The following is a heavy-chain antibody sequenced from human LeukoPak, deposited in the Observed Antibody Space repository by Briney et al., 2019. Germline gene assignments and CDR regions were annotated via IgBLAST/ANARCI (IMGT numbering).Heavy chain of an antibody. D-gene: IGHD2-2*01. CDR1: GFTFSSYA. V-gene: IGHV3-23*01. CDR2: ISGSGGST. CDR3: AKDFRATPAAMLRDY. J-gene: IGHJ4*02. Sequence: GGSLRLSCAASGFTFSSYAMSWVRQAPGKGLEWVSAISGSGGSTYYADSVKGRFPISRDNSKNTLYLQMNSLRAEDTAVYYCAKDFRATPAAMLRDYWGQGTLVTVSS.